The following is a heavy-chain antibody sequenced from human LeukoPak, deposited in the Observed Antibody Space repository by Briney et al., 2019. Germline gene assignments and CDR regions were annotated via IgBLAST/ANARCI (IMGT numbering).Heavy chain of an antibody. CDR2: ISSGGSNI. Sequence: GGSLRLSCAASGITFSSYEMNWVRQAPGKGLEWVSYISSGGSNIYYADSVKGRFTISRDNAKNSLYLQMDSLRAEDTAVYYCARDKLRGYYDSSGYRPCYFDSWGQGTLVTVSS. D-gene: IGHD3-22*01. J-gene: IGHJ4*02. V-gene: IGHV3-48*03. CDR3: ARDKLRGYYDSSGYRPCYFDS. CDR1: GITFSSYE.